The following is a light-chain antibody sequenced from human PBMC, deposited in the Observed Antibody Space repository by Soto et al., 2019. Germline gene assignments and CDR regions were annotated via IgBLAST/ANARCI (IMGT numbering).Light chain of an antibody. CDR3: VTLDSGLSASWL. V-gene: IGLV1-51*02. J-gene: IGLJ3*02. CDR1: PSNIGNNY. Sequence: QSVLTQPPSVSAAPGQKVTISCSGSPSNIGNNYVSWYQHLPGTAPKLLIYENNKRPSGIPDRFSGSKSGTSATLGITGLQTGDEADYYCVTLDSGLSASWLFGGGTKLTVL. CDR2: ENN.